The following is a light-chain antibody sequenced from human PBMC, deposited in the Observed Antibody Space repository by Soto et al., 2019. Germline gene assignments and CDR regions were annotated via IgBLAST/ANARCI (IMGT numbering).Light chain of an antibody. CDR1: QSLSGW. CDR3: HSRA. J-gene: IGKJ5*01. V-gene: IGKV1-5*03. Sequence: DIQMTQSPSTLSASVGDRVTITCRASQSLSGWLAWYQQEPGKAPNLLIYMASTLASGVPSRFSGSGSETEFTLTISRLQPDDFATYFCHSRAFGQGTRLEIK. CDR2: MAS.